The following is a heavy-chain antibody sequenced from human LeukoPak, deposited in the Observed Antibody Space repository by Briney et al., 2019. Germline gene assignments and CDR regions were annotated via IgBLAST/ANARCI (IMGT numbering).Heavy chain of an antibody. Sequence: GASVKVSCKASGYTFTSHGISWVRQAPGQGLEWMGWISAYNGNTNYAQKLQGRVTMTTDTSTSTAYMELRSLRSDDTAVYYCARSGFGMYSSGWYHYWGQGTLVTVSS. J-gene: IGHJ4*02. CDR3: ARSGFGMYSSGWYHY. D-gene: IGHD6-19*01. V-gene: IGHV1-18*01. CDR1: GYTFTSHG. CDR2: ISAYNGNT.